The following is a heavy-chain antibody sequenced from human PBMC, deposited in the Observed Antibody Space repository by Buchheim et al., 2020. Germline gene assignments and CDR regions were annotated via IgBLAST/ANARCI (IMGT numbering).Heavy chain of an antibody. CDR2: INPDSGGT. Sequence: QVQLVQSGAEVKKPGASVKVSCKASGFTLTGYYMHWVRQAPGQGLEWMGWINPDSGGTNYAQKFQGRVTMTRDTSINTPYMELNSLTSDDSAVYYCARTSSFDYWGQGTL. CDR1: GFTLTGYY. V-gene: IGHV1-2*02. CDR3: ARTSSFDY. J-gene: IGHJ4*02.